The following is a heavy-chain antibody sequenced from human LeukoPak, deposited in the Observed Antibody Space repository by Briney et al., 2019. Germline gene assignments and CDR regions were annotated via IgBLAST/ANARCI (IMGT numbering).Heavy chain of an antibody. D-gene: IGHD2-15*01. J-gene: IGHJ6*02. CDR2: ISGSGGST. Sequence: PGGSLRLSCAASGFTFSSYAMSWVRQAPGKGLEWVSAISGSGGSTYYADSVKGRFTISRDNSKNTLYLQMNSLRAEDTAVYYCAKVKEIPRWLLVTYYYYGMDVWGQGTTVTVSS. V-gene: IGHV3-23*01. CDR3: AKVKEIPRWLLVTYYYYGMDV. CDR1: GFTFSSYA.